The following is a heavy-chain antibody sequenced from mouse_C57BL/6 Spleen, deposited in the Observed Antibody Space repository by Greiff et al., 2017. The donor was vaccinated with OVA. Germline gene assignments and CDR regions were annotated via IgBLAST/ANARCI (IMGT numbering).Heavy chain of an antibody. D-gene: IGHD2-4*01. CDR1: GYTFTSYW. J-gene: IGHJ2*01. CDR3: LYYDYDDYLDY. V-gene: IGHV1-5*01. CDR2: IYPGNSDT. Sequence: VQLQQSGTVLARPGASVKMSCKTSGYTFTSYWMHWVKQRPGQGLEWIGAIYPGNSDTSYNQKFKGKAKLTAVTSASTAYMELSSLTNEDSAGDYCLYYDYDDYLDYWGQGTTRTVSS.